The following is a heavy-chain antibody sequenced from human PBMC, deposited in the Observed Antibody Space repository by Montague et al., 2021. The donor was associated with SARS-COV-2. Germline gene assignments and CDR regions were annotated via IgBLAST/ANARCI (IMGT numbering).Heavy chain of an antibody. Sequence: SETLSLTCTVSGGPISNYYWSWIRQPPGKGLEWIGYIYYSGSTNYNPSLKSRVTVSVDTSKNQFSLKLSSVTAADTAVYYCARDPNYYYTSGSRGNWFDPWGQGTLVTVSS. CDR2: IYYSGST. V-gene: IGHV4-59*01. D-gene: IGHD3-10*01. CDR3: ARDPNYYYTSGSRGNWFDP. J-gene: IGHJ5*02. CDR1: GGPISNYY.